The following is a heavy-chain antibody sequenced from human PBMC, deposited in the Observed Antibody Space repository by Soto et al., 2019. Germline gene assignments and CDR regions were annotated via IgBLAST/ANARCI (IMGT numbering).Heavy chain of an antibody. CDR3: AHSGRIVVAPLYNWFDP. D-gene: IGHD2-21*01. Sequence: QITLKESGPTLVKPTQTLTLTCTFSGFSLSTSGVGVGWIRQPPGKALEWLALIYWDDDKRYSPSLKSRLTITKDTSKNQVXLTMTNMXXXXXXXYYCAHSGRIVVAPLYNWFDPWGQGTLVTVSS. J-gene: IGHJ5*02. CDR2: IYWDDDK. CDR1: GFSLSTSGVG. V-gene: IGHV2-5*02.